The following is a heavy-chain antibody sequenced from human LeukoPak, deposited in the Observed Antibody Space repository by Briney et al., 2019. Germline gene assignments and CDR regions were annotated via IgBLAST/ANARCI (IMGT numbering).Heavy chain of an antibody. CDR2: INPSGGST. Sequence: GASVKVSCKASGYTFTSYYMHWVRQAPGQGLEWMGIINPSGGSTSYAQKFQGRVTMTRDMSTSTVYMELSSLRSEDTAVYYCARDVPILDTDGYDAFDIWGQGTLVPVS. J-gene: IGHJ3*02. V-gene: IGHV1-46*01. D-gene: IGHD5-24*01. CDR3: ARDVPILDTDGYDAFDI. CDR1: GYTFTSYY.